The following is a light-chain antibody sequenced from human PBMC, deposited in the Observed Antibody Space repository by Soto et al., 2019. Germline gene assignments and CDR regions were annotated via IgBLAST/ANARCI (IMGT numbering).Light chain of an antibody. Sequence: EIVLTQSPATLSLSPGERATLSCRASQSVSSNLAWYQQKPGQAPRLLIYDASNRATGIPARFSGSGSGTDFTLTISSLEPEDFAVYYCQREDTYGQGRTLETK. J-gene: IGKJ5*01. V-gene: IGKV3-11*01. CDR2: DAS. CDR1: QSVSSN. CDR3: QREDT.